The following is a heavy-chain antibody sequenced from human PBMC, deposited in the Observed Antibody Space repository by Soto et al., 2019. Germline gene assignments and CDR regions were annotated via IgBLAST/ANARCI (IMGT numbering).Heavy chain of an antibody. Sequence: SETLSLTCTVSGGSTNSRSDYWGWIRQPPGKGLEWIGSVYYSGSTHDNPSLQSRVTISVDTSRNQLSLNLISVTAADTAVYFCARQPRGPGYGERGLYFDYWGQGTLVTVSS. J-gene: IGHJ4*02. D-gene: IGHD3-16*01. CDR3: ARQPRGPGYGERGLYFDY. V-gene: IGHV4-39*01. CDR2: VYYSGST. CDR1: GGSTNSRSDY.